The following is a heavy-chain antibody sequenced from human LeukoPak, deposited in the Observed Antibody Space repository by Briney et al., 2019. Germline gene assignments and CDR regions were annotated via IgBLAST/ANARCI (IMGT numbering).Heavy chain of an antibody. D-gene: IGHD3-10*01. J-gene: IGHJ4*02. Sequence: SETLSLTCTVSGGSISSYYWSWIRQPPGKGLEWIGYIYYSGSTNYNPSLKSRVTISVDTSKNQFSLKLSSVTAADTAVYYCAREDEGSGIFDYWGQGTLVTVSS. V-gene: IGHV4-59*01. CDR3: AREDEGSGIFDY. CDR1: GGSISSYY. CDR2: IYYSGST.